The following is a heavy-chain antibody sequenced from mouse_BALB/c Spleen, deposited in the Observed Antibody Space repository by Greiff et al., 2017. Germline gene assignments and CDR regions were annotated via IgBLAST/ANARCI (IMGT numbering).Heavy chain of an antibody. CDR2: ISYSGST. CDR1: GYSITSDYA. D-gene: IGHD1-2*01. Sequence: DVQLQESGPGLVKPSQSLSLTCTVTGYSITSDYAWNWIRQFPGNKLEWMGYISYSGSTSYNPSLKSRISITRDTSKNQFFLQLNSVTTEDTATYYCARWTRYGYDAMDYWGQGTSVTVSS. V-gene: IGHV3-2*02. CDR3: ARWTRYGYDAMDY. J-gene: IGHJ4*01.